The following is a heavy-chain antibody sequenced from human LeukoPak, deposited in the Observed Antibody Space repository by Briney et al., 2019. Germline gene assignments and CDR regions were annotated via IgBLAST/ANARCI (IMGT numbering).Heavy chain of an antibody. CDR1: GFTFSDYW. CDR2: INRDGNSA. D-gene: IGHD1-1*01. Sequence: PGGSLRLSCAASGFTFSDYWMHWVRQAPGKGLAWASRINRDGNSANYADSVKGRFTISRDNAKNTLYLQMNSLRAEDTAVYYCASFNWNDGNFHYWGQGTLVTVSS. V-gene: IGHV3-74*01. J-gene: IGHJ4*02. CDR3: ASFNWNDGNFHY.